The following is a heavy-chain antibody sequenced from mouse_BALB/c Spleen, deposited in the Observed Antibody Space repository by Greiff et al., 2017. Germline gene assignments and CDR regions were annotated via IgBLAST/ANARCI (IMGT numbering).Heavy chain of an antibody. CDR1: GFAFSSYD. V-gene: IGHV5-12-1*01. CDR2: ISSGGGST. Sequence: EVQLVESGGGLVKPGGSLKLSCAASGFAFSSYDMSWVRQTPEKRLEWVAYISSGGGSTYYPDTVKGRFTISRDNAKNTLYLQMSSLKSEDTAMYYCANYDYDGGGFDYWGQGTTLTVSS. J-gene: IGHJ2*01. D-gene: IGHD2-4*01. CDR3: ANYDYDGGGFDY.